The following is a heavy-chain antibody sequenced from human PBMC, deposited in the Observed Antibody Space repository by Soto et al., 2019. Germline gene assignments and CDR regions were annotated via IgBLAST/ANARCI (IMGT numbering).Heavy chain of an antibody. D-gene: IGHD3-10*01. CDR3: AHRRLGVLLWFGGVRGFDY. J-gene: IGHJ4*02. CDR2: IYWNDDK. CDR1: GFSLSTSGVG. V-gene: IGHV2-5*01. Sequence: QITLKESGPTLVNPTQTLTLTCTFSGFSLSTSGVGVGWIRQPPGKALEWLALIYWNDDKRYSPSLKSRLTITKDTSKNQVVLTMTNMDPVDTATYYCAHRRLGVLLWFGGVRGFDYWGQGTLVTVSS.